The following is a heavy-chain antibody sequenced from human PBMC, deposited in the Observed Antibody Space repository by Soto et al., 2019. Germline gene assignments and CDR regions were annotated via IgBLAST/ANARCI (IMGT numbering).Heavy chain of an antibody. CDR1: GFTFGDYA. J-gene: IGHJ6*03. CDR3: ARSVRGVDYYYYYMDV. V-gene: IGHV4-34*01. CDR2: IYHSEST. D-gene: IGHD2-15*01. Sequence: GSLRLSCTASGFTFGDYAMSWFRQAPGKGLEWVGEIYHSESTNYNPSLKSRVTISLDRSKNRFSLRLSSVTAADTAVYYCARSVRGVDYYYYYMDVWGTGTPVTVSS.